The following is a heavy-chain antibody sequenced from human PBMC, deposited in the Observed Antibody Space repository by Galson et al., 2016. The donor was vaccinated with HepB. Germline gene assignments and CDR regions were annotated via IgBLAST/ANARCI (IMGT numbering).Heavy chain of an antibody. CDR1: GGSISGSGQH. Sequence: SETLSLTCSVSGGSISGSGQHWGWIRQPPGKGLEWIGPIYYGGSTYYNPSLKSRVTMSVDTSKDRFSLNLNSVTAADTAVYYCARVRGGDSDFDYWGLGTLVIVSS. D-gene: IGHD2-21*02. CDR2: IYYGGST. CDR3: ARVRGGDSDFDY. V-gene: IGHV4-39*07. J-gene: IGHJ4*01.